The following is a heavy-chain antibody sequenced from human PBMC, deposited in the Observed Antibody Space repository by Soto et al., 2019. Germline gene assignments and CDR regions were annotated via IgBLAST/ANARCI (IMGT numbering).Heavy chain of an antibody. V-gene: IGHV3-30-3*01. D-gene: IGHD5-12*01. CDR3: ARRYSGYDCEYYYYYYGMDV. CDR2: ISYDGSNK. J-gene: IGHJ6*02. Sequence: QVQLVESGGGVVQPGRSLRLSCAASGFTLSSYAMHWVRQAPGKGLEWVAVISYDGSNKYYADSVKGRFTISRDNSKNTLYLQMNSLRAEDTAVYYCARRYSGYDCEYYYYYYGMDVWGRGTTVTVSS. CDR1: GFTLSSYA.